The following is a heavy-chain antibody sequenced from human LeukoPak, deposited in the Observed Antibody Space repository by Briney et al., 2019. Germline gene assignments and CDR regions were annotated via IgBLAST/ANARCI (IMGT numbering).Heavy chain of an antibody. D-gene: IGHD6-13*01. CDR1: GFTFDDYT. J-gene: IGHJ4*02. Sequence: GGSLRLSCAASGFTFDDYTMHWVRQAPGKGLEWVSLISWDGGSTYYADSVKGRFTISRDNSKNSLYLQMNSLRTEDTALYYCAKIGIAAAGTDFDYWGQGTLVTVSS. CDR3: AKIGIAAAGTDFDY. V-gene: IGHV3-43*01. CDR2: ISWDGGST.